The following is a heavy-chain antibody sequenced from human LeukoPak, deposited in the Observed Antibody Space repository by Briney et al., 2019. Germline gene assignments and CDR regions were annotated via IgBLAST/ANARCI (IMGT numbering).Heavy chain of an antibody. D-gene: IGHD2-21*01. CDR2: ISWSSRSI. CDR3: VKDRTGGDIFTDVFDM. Sequence: GGSLRLSCAASGFTFDDYAMHWVRQAPGKGLEWVSGISWSSRSIAYADSVKGRFTISRDNAKNSLYLQMNSLRPDDMALYYCVKDRTGGDIFTDVFDMWGQGTMDTVSS. CDR1: GFTFDDYA. V-gene: IGHV3-9*03. J-gene: IGHJ3*02.